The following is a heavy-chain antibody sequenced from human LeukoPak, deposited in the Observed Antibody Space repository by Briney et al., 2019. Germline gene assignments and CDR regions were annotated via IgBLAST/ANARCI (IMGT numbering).Heavy chain of an antibody. Sequence: PSETLSLTCTVSGGSLSNYYWSWVRQPPGKGLEWIGYIYYTGSTNYNPSLKSRVTISVDTSKNQFSLKLSSVTAADTAVYYCARTGNHCSSTSCYVYWGQGTLVTVSS. CDR1: GGSLSNYY. J-gene: IGHJ4*02. CDR2: IYYTGST. CDR3: ARTGNHCSSTSCYVY. D-gene: IGHD2-2*01. V-gene: IGHV4-59*12.